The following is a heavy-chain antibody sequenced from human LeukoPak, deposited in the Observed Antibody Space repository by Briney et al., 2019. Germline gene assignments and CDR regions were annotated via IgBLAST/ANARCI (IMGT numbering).Heavy chain of an antibody. J-gene: IGHJ4*02. D-gene: IGHD3-22*01. CDR1: GITFSSYG. CDR2: ITGGGDTT. CDR3: VRTSGYLAY. V-gene: IGHV3-23*01. Sequence: GVSLRLSCAASGITFSSYGMGWVRQAPVKGLEWVSAITGGGDTTYYADSVKGRFTISRDNSKNTLFLQMNSLRADDTAVYYCVRTSGYLAYWGQGTLVTVSS.